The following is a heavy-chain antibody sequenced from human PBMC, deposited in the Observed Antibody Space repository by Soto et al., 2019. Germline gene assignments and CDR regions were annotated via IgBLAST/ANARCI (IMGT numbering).Heavy chain of an antibody. CDR3: ARVALYCSSTSCLALLDV. D-gene: IGHD2-2*01. CDR2: IKQDGSEK. V-gene: IGHV3-7*03. Sequence: PGGSLRLSCAASGFTFSSYWMSWVRQAPGKGLEWVANIKQDGSEKYYVDSVKGRFTISRDNAKNPLYLQMNSLRAEDTAVYYCARVALYCSSTSCLALLDVWGQGTTVTVSS. CDR1: GFTFSSYW. J-gene: IGHJ6*02.